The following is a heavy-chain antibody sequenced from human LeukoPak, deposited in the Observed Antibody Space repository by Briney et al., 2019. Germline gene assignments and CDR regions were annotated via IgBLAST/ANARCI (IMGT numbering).Heavy chain of an antibody. Sequence: ASVKVSCKASGYTFTGYYMHWVRQAPGQGLEWMGWINPNSGGTNYAQKFQGWVTITRDTSASTAYMELSSLRSEDTAVYYCARDSLTVVTHLFDYWGQGTLVTVSS. V-gene: IGHV1-2*04. CDR3: ARDSLTVVTHLFDY. CDR2: INPNSGGT. J-gene: IGHJ4*02. D-gene: IGHD4-23*01. CDR1: GYTFTGYY.